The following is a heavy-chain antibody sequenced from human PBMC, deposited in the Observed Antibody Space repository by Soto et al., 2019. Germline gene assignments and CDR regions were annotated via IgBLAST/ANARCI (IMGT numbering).Heavy chain of an antibody. J-gene: IGHJ5*02. CDR2: IYYSGST. CDR1: GGSVSSGSYY. CDR3: ARGVRDIVVVVAAGGSWCDP. V-gene: IGHV4-61*01. D-gene: IGHD2-15*01. Sequence: QVQLQESGPGLVKPSETLSLTCTVSGGSVSSGSYYWSWIRQPPGKGLEWIGYIYYSGSTNYNPSLKSQVTISVDTSKNQFSLKQSSVTAADTAVYYCARGVRDIVVVVAAGGSWCDPLGQGTLVTVSS.